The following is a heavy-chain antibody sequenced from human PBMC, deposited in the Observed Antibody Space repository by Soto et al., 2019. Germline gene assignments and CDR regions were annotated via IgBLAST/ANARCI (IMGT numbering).Heavy chain of an antibody. CDR3: SNDGAPYYDDHLDS. J-gene: IGHJ4*02. Sequence: GGSLRLSCAASGFTFSSSGMHWVRQAPGKGLEWVAVMSYDGSNKYYADSVKGRFTISRDNSKNTLYLQMNSLRAEDTAVYYCSNDGAPYYDDHLDSWGQGPLVTAPQ. D-gene: IGHD3-3*01. CDR2: MSYDGSNK. V-gene: IGHV3-30*18. CDR1: GFTFSSSG.